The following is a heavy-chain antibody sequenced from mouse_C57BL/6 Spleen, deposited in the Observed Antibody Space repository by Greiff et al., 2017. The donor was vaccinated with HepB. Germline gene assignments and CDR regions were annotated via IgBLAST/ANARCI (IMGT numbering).Heavy chain of an antibody. CDR2: IDPETGGT. Sequence: VHLVESGAELVRPGASVTLSCKASGYTFTDYEMHWVKQTPVHGLEWIGAIDPETGGTAYNQKFKGKAILTADKSSSTAYMELRSLTSEDSAVYYCTRERLYAMDYWGQGTSVTVSS. CDR1: GYTFTDYE. J-gene: IGHJ4*01. CDR3: TRERLYAMDY. V-gene: IGHV1-15*01.